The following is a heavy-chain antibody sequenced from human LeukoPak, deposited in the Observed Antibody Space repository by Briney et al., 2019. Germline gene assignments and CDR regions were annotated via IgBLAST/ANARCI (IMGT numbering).Heavy chain of an antibody. J-gene: IGHJ4*02. D-gene: IGHD3-10*01. CDR2: IYHSGST. CDR3: ARTNYYGSGNSAKFDY. Sequence: PSETLSLTCAVSGYSISSGYSWGCIRQPPGKGLEWIGYIYHSGSTYYNPSLKSRVTISVDTSKNQFSLKLSSVTAADTAVYYCARTNYYGSGNSAKFDYWGQGTLVTVSS. CDR1: GYSISSGYS. V-gene: IGHV4-38-2*01.